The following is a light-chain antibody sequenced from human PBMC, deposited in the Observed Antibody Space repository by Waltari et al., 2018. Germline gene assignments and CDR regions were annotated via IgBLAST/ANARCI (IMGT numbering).Light chain of an antibody. V-gene: IGKV1-16*01. CDR3: QHYSGFSSRT. CDR1: KNIRSY. J-gene: IGKJ1*01. Sequence: DLQMTQSPSSLSASVGDRVTISCRASKNIRSYLSWYQQKPGIAPKLVIYAASTLQSGVPSRFSGSVSGTEFTLTISSLQPDDFATYYCQHYSGFSSRTFGQGTKVDIK. CDR2: AAS.